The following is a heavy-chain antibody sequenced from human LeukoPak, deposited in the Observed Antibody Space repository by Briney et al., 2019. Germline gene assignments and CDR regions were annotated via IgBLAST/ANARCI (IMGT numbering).Heavy chain of an antibody. J-gene: IGHJ4*02. CDR3: ARGGYYYDSSGYYY. D-gene: IGHD3-22*01. Sequence: ASVKVSCKASGGTFSSYAISWVRQAPGQGLEWMGGIIPIFGTANYAQKFQGRVTITADESTSTAYMGLSSLKSEDTAVYYCARGGYYYDSSGYYYRGQGTLVTASS. V-gene: IGHV1-69*13. CDR2: IIPIFGTA. CDR1: GGTFSSYA.